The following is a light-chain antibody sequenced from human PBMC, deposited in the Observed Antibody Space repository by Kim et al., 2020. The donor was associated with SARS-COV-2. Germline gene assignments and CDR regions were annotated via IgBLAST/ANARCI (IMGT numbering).Light chain of an antibody. CDR1: QYIGTS. J-gene: IGKJ4*01. CDR3: QQREDWPLT. CDR2: DAS. Sequence: EIVLTQSPATLSLSPGERAALSCRASQYIGTSLAWFQQKPGQAPRLLIHDASGRAAGIPDRFSGSGSGTDFTLTISSLQPEDFAVYYCQQREDWPLTFGGGTKVDIK. V-gene: IGKV3-11*01.